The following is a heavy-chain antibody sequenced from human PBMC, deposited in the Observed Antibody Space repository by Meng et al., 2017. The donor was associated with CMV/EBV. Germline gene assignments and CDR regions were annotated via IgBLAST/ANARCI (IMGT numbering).Heavy chain of an antibody. J-gene: IGHJ4*02. CDR1: GFALSNYD. CDR2: ISSSSSYI. V-gene: IGHV3-21*01. Sequence: GESLKISCAASGFALSNYDLGWVRQAPGKGLEWVSSISSSSSYIYYADSVKGRFTISRDNAKNSLYLQMNSLRAEDTAVYYCARDSAYYDFWSGNPLLDYWGQGTLVTVSS. CDR3: ARDSAYYDFWSGNPLLDY. D-gene: IGHD3-3*01.